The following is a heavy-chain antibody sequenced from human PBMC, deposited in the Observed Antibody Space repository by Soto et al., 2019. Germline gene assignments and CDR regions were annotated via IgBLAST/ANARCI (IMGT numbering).Heavy chain of an antibody. CDR2: VSANADGT. CDR3: SKGRLSFDF. J-gene: IGHJ4*02. CDR1: GFMFRNYA. Sequence: GGSLRLSCATSGFMFRNYAMNWVRQAPGKGLEWVSFVSANADGTFYADSVKGRFSISRDNSKNILYLQMNNLRVEDTAIYYCSKGRLSFDFWGPGTLVTVSS. V-gene: IGHV3-23*01.